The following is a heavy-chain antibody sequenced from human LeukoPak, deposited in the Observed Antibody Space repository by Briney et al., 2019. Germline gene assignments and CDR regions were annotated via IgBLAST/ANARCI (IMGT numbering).Heavy chain of an antibody. CDR1: GFTFSSNW. V-gene: IGHV3-7*01. Sequence: PGGSLRLSCAATGFTFSSNWMSWVRQAPGKGLEWVATIKEDGSEKWYVDAVKGRFTISRDNTKNSLYLQMNGLRDEDTAVYYCASGLGRAIYFNSRRADYWGQGTLVTVSS. CDR3: ASGLGRAIYFNSRRADY. J-gene: IGHJ4*02. D-gene: IGHD3-10*01. CDR2: IKEDGSEK.